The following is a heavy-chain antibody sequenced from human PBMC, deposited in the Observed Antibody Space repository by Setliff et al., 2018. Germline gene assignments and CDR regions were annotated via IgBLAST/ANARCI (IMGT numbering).Heavy chain of an antibody. CDR2: INHSGST. J-gene: IGHJ4*02. V-gene: IGHV4-31*02. Sequence: SETLSLTCTVSGGSISSGGYYWSWIRQHPGKGLEWIGEINHSGSTNYNPSLKSRVTISVDTSKNQFSLKLSSVTAADTAVYYCASQEPLYSSGWYYFDYWGQGTLVTVSS. CDR1: GGSISSGGYY. CDR3: ASQEPLYSSGWYYFDY. D-gene: IGHD6-19*01.